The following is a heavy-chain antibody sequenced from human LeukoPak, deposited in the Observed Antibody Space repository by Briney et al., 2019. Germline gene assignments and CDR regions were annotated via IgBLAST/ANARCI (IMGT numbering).Heavy chain of an antibody. CDR3: ASMYYYDSRFDP. D-gene: IGHD3-22*01. CDR1: GGSISSSIYY. V-gene: IGHV4-39*01. CDR2: IYYSGST. Sequence: SETLSLTCTVSGGSISSSIYYWGWIRQPPGKGLEWIGSIYYSGSTYYNPSLKSRVTISVDTSKNQFPLKLSSVTAADTAVYYCASMYYYDSRFDPWGQGTLVTVSS. J-gene: IGHJ5*02.